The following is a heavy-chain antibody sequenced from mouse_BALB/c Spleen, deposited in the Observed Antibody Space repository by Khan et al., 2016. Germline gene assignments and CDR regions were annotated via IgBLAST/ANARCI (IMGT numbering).Heavy chain of an antibody. CDR3: TRITTVVATDYYALPC. Sequence: QVQLQQSGAELVKPGASVKLSCRASGYTFTSYWMHWVKQRPGQGLEWIGEIDPSDSYTNYNQKFKGKATLTVDKSSSTAYMQLSSLTSEDSAVYYVTRITTVVATDYYALPCWPPRTSVTVSS. V-gene: IGHV1-69*02. CDR1: GYTFTSYW. D-gene: IGHD1-1*01. J-gene: IGHJ4*01. CDR2: IDPSDSYT.